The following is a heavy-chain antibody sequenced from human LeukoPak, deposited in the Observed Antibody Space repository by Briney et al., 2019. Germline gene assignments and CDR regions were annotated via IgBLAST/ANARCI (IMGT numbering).Heavy chain of an antibody. J-gene: IGHJ4*02. CDR2: IIPIFGTA. CDR3: ASPIAAAGTLFDY. D-gene: IGHD6-13*01. Sequence: GASVKVSCKASGGTFSSYAISCVRQAPGQGLEWMGGIIPIFGTANYAQKFQGRVTITADKSTSTAYMELSSLRSEDTAVYYCASPIAAAGTLFDYWGQGTLVTVSS. CDR1: GGTFSSYA. V-gene: IGHV1-69*06.